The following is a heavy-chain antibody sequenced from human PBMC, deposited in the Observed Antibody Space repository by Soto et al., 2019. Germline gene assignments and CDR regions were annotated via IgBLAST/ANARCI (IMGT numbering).Heavy chain of an antibody. CDR2: IIPILGIA. Sequence: SVKVSCKASGGTFSSYTISWVRQAPGQGLEWMGRIIPILGIANYAQKFQGRVTITADKSTSTAYMELNSLRSEDTAVYYCARDPMFRGVNPYYFDYWGQGTLVTVSS. J-gene: IGHJ4*02. CDR1: GGTFSSYT. CDR3: ARDPMFRGVNPYYFDY. D-gene: IGHD3-10*01. V-gene: IGHV1-69*04.